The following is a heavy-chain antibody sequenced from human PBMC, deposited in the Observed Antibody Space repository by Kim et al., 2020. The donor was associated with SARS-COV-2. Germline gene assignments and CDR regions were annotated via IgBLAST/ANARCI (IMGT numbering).Heavy chain of an antibody. J-gene: IGHJ4*02. CDR1: GYSFTSYW. V-gene: IGHV5-51*01. CDR3: ARSTSMATIPNQFDY. D-gene: IGHD5-12*01. CDR2: IYPGDSDT. Sequence: GESLKISCKGSGYSFTSYWIGWVRQMPGKGLEWMGIIYPGDSDTRYSPSFQGQVTIPADKSISTAYLQWSRLKASDTAMYYCARSTSMATIPNQFDYWGQGTLVTVSS.